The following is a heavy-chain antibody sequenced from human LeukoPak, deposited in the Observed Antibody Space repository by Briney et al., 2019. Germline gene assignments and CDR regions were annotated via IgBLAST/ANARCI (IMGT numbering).Heavy chain of an antibody. J-gene: IGHJ3*02. CDR1: GGSISSHY. D-gene: IGHD5-24*01. V-gene: IGHV4-59*11. CDR2: IYYSGST. CDR3: ARGARAEIPIDAFDI. Sequence: SETLSLTCTVSGGSISSHYWSWIRQPPGKGLEWIGYIYYSGSTNYNPSLKSRVTISVDTSKNQFSLKLSSVTAADTAVYYCARGARAEIPIDAFDIWGQGTMVTVPS.